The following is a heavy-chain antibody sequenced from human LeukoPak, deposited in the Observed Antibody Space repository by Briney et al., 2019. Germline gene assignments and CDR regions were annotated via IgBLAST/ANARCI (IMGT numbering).Heavy chain of an antibody. V-gene: IGHV1-24*01. CDR2: FDPEDGET. D-gene: IGHD1-26*01. J-gene: IGHJ4*02. CDR1: GYTLTELS. CDR3: ATDRGGSYYFDY. Sequence: ASVKASCKVSGYTLTELSMHWVRQAPGKGLEWMGGFDPEDGETIYAQKFQGRVTMTEDTSTDTAYMELSSLRSEDTAVYYCATDRGGSYYFDYWGQGTLVTVSS.